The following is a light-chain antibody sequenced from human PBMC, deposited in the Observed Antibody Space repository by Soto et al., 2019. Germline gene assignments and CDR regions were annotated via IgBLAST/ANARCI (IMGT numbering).Light chain of an antibody. CDR3: QQYHKCPPQYT. J-gene: IGKJ2*01. CDR1: QTVSST. Sequence: EIVMTQSPATLSVSPGERATLSCRASQTVSSTLAWYQQKPGQAPRLLIHGASTRATGVPARFSGSGSGTEFTLTITSLQSEDFAVYYCQQYHKCPPQYTFGQGTKLQIK. V-gene: IGKV3-15*01. CDR2: GAS.